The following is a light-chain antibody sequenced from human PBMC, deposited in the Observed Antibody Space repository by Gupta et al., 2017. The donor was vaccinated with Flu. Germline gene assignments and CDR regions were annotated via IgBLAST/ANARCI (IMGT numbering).Light chain of an antibody. CDR3: CSYAGGGHYL. J-gene: IGLJ1*01. CDR1: STDIGHYKL. Sequence: QSALTQPASVSGSPGQSITISCTGSSTDIGHYKLVSWYQQYPGKAPKLLIYEVSERPSGVSDRFSGSKSGDTASQTISGLQAADEADYHCCSYAGGGHYLFGGGTTVSVL. CDR2: EVS. V-gene: IGLV2-23*02.